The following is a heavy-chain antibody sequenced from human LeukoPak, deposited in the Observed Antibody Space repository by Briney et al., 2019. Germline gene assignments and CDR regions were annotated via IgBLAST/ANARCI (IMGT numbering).Heavy chain of an antibody. J-gene: IGHJ6*03. V-gene: IGHV4-59*01. Sequence: SETLSLTCTVSGGSISSYYWSWIRQPPGKGLEWIGYSYYSGSTNYNPSLKSRVTISVDTSKNQFSLKLSSVTAADTAVYYCARAAATPRCSGGSCYSGRGGYYYYYYMDVWGKGTTVTVSS. CDR3: ARAAATPRCSGGSCYSGRGGYYYYYYMDV. CDR1: GGSISSYY. D-gene: IGHD2-15*01. CDR2: SYYSGST.